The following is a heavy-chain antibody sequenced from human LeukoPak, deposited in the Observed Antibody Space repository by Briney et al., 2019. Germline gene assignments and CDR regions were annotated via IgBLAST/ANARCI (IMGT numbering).Heavy chain of an antibody. D-gene: IGHD3-22*01. CDR2: SSSSDDGK. Sequence: GGSLRLSCTASGLSLNNYAMSWVRQVPGKGLEWVSASSSSDDGKWYAESVRGRFTISRDNSKNTLYLQMNSLTGEDTAVYYCAKDRYDASSPLGAFDIWGQGTMVTVS. CDR1: GLSLNNYA. V-gene: IGHV3-23*01. CDR3: AKDRYDASSPLGAFDI. J-gene: IGHJ3*02.